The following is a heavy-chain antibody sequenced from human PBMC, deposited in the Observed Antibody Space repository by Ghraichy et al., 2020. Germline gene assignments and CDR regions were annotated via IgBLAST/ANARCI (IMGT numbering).Heavy chain of an antibody. J-gene: IGHJ5*02. Sequence: ASVKVSCKASGYTFTSYDINWVRQATGQGLEWMGWLNPNSGNTGYAQKFQGRVTMTRNTSISTAYMELTSLRSEDTAVYYCARVYCTSTSCYDPWGQGTLVTVSS. CDR3: ARVYCTSTSCYDP. CDR1: GYTFTSYD. D-gene: IGHD2-2*01. CDR2: LNPNSGNT. V-gene: IGHV1-8*01.